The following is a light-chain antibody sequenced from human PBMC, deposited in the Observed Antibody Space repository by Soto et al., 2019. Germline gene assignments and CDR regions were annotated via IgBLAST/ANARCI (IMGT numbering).Light chain of an antibody. CDR1: QGVRGSY. V-gene: IGKV3-20*01. CDR3: QQHDILPIT. Sequence: MVLTHSPGTRSLSPGERSTLSFMASQGVRGSYLAWYQQKPGQAPRLLIFGAASRATGIPDRFSGRGSGTDFTLTISRLEPEDFALYYCQQHDILPITFGQGTRLEIK. J-gene: IGKJ5*01. CDR2: GAA.